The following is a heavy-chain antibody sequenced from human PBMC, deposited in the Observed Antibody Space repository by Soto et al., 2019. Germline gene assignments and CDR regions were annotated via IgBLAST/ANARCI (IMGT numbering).Heavy chain of an antibody. D-gene: IGHD3-3*02. CDR1: GDSINSSHW. CDR2: ISHSGNT. Sequence: QVQLQESGPGLVKPSGTLSLTCVVSGDSINSSHWWNWVRQPPEKGLEWIGQISHSGNTSYNPSLTSRVTITVDKSKSHCSLKLTSVTAADTAVDYCAARHFWSRPWTDRRLDYWGQGTLVTVSS. CDR3: AARHFWSRPWTDRRLDY. V-gene: IGHV4-4*02. J-gene: IGHJ4*02.